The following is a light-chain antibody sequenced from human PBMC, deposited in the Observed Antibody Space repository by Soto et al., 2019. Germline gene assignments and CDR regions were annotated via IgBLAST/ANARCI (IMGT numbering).Light chain of an antibody. V-gene: IGLV2-18*01. CDR1: VGGYNR. CDR3: SLYTRSSRV. J-gene: IGLJ2*01. Sequence: QSALTQPPSVSGSPGQSITISCTDVGGYNRVSWYQQPPGTAPKLMIYDVSIRPSGVPDRFSGSKSGNTASLTISGLQAEDEADYYCSLYTRSSRVFGGGTKLTVL. CDR2: DVS.